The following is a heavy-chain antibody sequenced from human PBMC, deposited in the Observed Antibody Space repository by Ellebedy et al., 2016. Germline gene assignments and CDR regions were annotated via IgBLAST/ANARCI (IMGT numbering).Heavy chain of an antibody. V-gene: IGHV4-38-2*02. Sequence: SETLSLTXTVSGYSISSGHYWGWIRQPPGKGLEWIGSIYQSGSTYCNPSLQSRVTISVDTSKNHFSLKLSSVTPADTAVYHCARVKLLWFEDPGSDYYYGMDVWGQGTTVTVSS. CDR2: IYQSGST. D-gene: IGHD3-10*01. J-gene: IGHJ6*02. CDR1: GYSISSGHY. CDR3: ARVKLLWFEDPGSDYYYGMDV.